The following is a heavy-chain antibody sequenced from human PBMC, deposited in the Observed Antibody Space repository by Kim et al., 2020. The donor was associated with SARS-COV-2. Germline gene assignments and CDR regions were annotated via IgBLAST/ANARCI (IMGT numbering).Heavy chain of an antibody. J-gene: IGHJ4*02. CDR1: GASIISNDW. V-gene: IGHV4-4*02. CDR3: AKQVGGVGSAV. Sequence: SETLSLTCDVSGASIISNDWWCWVRQAPGKGLEWIGEIYYSGTTSYNPALKTRVTMSVDKSKNQFFLKLTSVTAADTAIYYCAKQVGGVGSAVWGQGTLVAVSS. CDR2: IYYSGTT. D-gene: IGHD6-13*01.